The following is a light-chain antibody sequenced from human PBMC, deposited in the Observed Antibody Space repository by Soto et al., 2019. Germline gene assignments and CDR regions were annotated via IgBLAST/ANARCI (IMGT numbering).Light chain of an antibody. CDR3: QQRSQWPPLT. CDR1: QSISNY. J-gene: IGKJ4*01. CDR2: DAS. V-gene: IGKV3-11*01. Sequence: EIVLTQSPGTLSLSPGERATLSCRASQSISNYLPWSQHKPGQAPRLLISDASKRASGVPARFSGSGSGTDFTLTISSLEPEDFAVYYCQQRSQWPPLTFGGGTTVEIK.